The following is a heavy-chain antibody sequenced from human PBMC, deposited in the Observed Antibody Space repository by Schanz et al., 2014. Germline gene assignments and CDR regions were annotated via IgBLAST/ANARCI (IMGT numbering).Heavy chain of an antibody. CDR3: ARGGFGEVSYFDY. CDR1: GFSFGTYA. J-gene: IGHJ4*02. D-gene: IGHD3-10*01. V-gene: IGHV3-23*04. Sequence: EVQLAESGGGLVEPGGSLRLSCAASGFSFGTYAMSWVRQAPGKGLEWVSAISGSGGSTYYADSVKGRFTISRDNSKNTLYLQMNSLRPEDTAVYYCARGGFGEVSYFDYWGQGTLVTVSS. CDR2: ISGSGGST.